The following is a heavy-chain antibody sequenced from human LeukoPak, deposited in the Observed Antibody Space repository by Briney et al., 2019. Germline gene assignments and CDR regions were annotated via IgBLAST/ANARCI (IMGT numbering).Heavy chain of an antibody. Sequence: GGSLRLSCAVSGFIFSNAWMNWVRQAPGKGLEWVGRIKSKTDGGTTDYAAPVKGRFTISRDDSKSTLYLQMNSLKTDDTAVYYCTTDRGDYGIPYWGQGTLVTVSS. CDR1: GFIFSNAW. CDR2: IKSKTDGGTT. D-gene: IGHD4-17*01. CDR3: TTDRGDYGIPY. V-gene: IGHV3-15*07. J-gene: IGHJ4*02.